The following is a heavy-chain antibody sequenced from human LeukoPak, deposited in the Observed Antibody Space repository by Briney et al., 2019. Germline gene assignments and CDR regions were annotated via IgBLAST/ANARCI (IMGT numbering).Heavy chain of an antibody. Sequence: GGSLRLSCAASGFTFSSYAMHWVRQAPGKGLEWVAVISYDGSNKYYADSVKGRFTISRDNSKNTLYLQMDSLRAEVTAVYYCARDPYSSGWYKDAFDIWGQGTMVTVSS. CDR1: GFTFSSYA. D-gene: IGHD6-19*01. CDR2: ISYDGSNK. J-gene: IGHJ3*02. CDR3: ARDPYSSGWYKDAFDI. V-gene: IGHV3-30*04.